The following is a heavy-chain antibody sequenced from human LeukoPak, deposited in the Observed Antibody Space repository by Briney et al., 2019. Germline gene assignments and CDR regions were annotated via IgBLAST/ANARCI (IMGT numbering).Heavy chain of an antibody. CDR1: GFTVSSNY. CDR3: ARALRGYSYVLDY. Sequence: GGCLRLSCAVSGFTVSSNYMSWVRQAPGKGVEGVSVIYSERSTYYAVSVKDRFTTSRDNSKTTLFLQMNSLRAEDTAVYYCARALRGYSYVLDYWGQGTLVTVSS. D-gene: IGHD5-18*01. J-gene: IGHJ4*02. V-gene: IGHV3-66*01. CDR2: IYSERST.